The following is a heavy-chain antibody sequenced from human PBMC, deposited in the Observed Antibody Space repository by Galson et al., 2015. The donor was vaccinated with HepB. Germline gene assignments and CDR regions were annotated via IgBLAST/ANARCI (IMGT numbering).Heavy chain of an antibody. J-gene: IGHJ4*02. D-gene: IGHD3-10*01. CDR2: ITNTGGST. V-gene: IGHV3-64*02. Sequence: SLRLSCAASGFTLSNYAMHWVRQAPGKGLEYISAITNTGGSTYYVDSAKGRFTISRDNSKNTLYLQMGSLRTEDMAVYYCARDRGVLPGVIDYWDQGTLVTVSS. CDR1: GFTLSNYA. CDR3: ARDRGVLPGVIDY.